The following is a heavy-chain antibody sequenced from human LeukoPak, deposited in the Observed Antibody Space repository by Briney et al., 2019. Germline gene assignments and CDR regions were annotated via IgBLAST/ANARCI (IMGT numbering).Heavy chain of an antibody. Sequence: GGSLRLSCAASGFTFSSYGMHWVRQAPGKGLEWVAFIRYDGSNKDYAGSVKGRFTISRDNSKNTLYLQMNSLRADDTAMYYCEKNDYGDQYFDYGGQEPLFPASS. CDR3: EKNDYGDQYFDY. D-gene: IGHD4-17*01. J-gene: IGHJ4*02. V-gene: IGHV3-30*02. CDR1: GFTFSSYG. CDR2: IRYDGSNK.